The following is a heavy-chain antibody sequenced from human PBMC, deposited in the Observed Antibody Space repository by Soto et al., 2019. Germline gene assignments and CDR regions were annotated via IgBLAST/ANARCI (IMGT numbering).Heavy chain of an antibody. J-gene: IGHJ6*02. D-gene: IGHD6-13*01. Sequence: ASVKVSCKTSGYTFTSYDINWVRQATGQGLEWMGWMNPNSGNTGYAQKFQGRVTMTRNTSISTAYMELSSLRSEDTAVYYCAACNVGSSWCGSTYYYGMDVWGQGTTVTVSS. CDR1: GYTFTSYD. V-gene: IGHV1-8*01. CDR2: MNPNSGNT. CDR3: AACNVGSSWCGSTYYYGMDV.